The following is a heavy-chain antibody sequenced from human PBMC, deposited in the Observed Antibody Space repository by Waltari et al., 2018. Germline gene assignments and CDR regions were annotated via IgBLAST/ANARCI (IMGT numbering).Heavy chain of an antibody. Sequence: QVQLQQWGAGLLKPSETLSLTCAVYGGSFSGYYWSWIRQPPGKGLEWIGEINHSGSTNYNPSLKSRVTISVDTSKNQFSLKLSSVTAADTAVYYCARGRIAVAGHWDYWGQGTLVTVSS. J-gene: IGHJ4*02. D-gene: IGHD6-19*01. CDR3: ARGRIAVAGHWDY. CDR1: GGSFSGYY. CDR2: INHSGST. V-gene: IGHV4-34*01.